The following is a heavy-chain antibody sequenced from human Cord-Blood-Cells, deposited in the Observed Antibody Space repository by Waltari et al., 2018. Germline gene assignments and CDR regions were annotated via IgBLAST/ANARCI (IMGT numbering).Heavy chain of an antibody. J-gene: IGHJ4*02. D-gene: IGHD3-10*01. CDR3: ARLGDYGSGRYYNDY. CDR1: GGSFSGYY. V-gene: IGHV4-34*01. CDR2: INHSGST. Sequence: QVQLQQWGAGLLKPSETLSLTCAVYGGSFSGYYWSWIRQPSGKGLEWLGEINHSGSTNSNPSLKSRVTISVDTSENQFSLKLSSVTAADTAVYYCARLGDYGSGRYYNDYWGQGTLVTVSS.